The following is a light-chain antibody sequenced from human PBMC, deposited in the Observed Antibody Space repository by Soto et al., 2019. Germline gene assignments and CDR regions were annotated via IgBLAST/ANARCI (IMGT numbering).Light chain of an antibody. J-gene: IGKJ1*01. CDR1: QSVTSSY. V-gene: IGKV3-20*01. CDR2: GAS. Sequence: ERVMTQSPATLSSSPGERATLSCRASQSVTSSYLAWWQQKPGQAPRLLIYGASSRATGIPDRFSGSGSGTEFTLTISRLEPEDFAVYFCQQYGSSPTTFGQGTKVDIK. CDR3: QQYGSSPTT.